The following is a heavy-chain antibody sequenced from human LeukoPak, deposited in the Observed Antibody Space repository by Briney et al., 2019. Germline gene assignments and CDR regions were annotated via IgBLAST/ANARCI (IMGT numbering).Heavy chain of an antibody. Sequence: ASVKVSCKASGYTFTGYYMHWVRQAPGQGLEWMGWINPNSGGTNYAQKFQGRVTMTRDTSISPAYMELSRLRSDDTAVYYCASSTAMDYYYGMDVWGQGTTVTVPS. CDR3: ASSTAMDYYYGMDV. D-gene: IGHD5-18*01. CDR2: INPNSGGT. V-gene: IGHV1-2*02. CDR1: GYTFTGYY. J-gene: IGHJ6*02.